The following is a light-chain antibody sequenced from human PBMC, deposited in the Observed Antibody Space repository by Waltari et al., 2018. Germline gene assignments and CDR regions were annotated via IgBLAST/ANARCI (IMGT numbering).Light chain of an antibody. V-gene: IGKV2-28*01. CDR3: MHALETRNT. Sequence: DIVMTQSPLSLPVTPGEPASISCRPNQSLLHRNGKNYLDWYLQKPGQSPQLLIYLGSNRASGVPDRFSGSGSGTDFTLKISRVEAEDVGFYYCMHALETRNTFGPGTKVDIE. CDR2: LGS. CDR1: QSLLHRNGKNY. J-gene: IGKJ3*01.